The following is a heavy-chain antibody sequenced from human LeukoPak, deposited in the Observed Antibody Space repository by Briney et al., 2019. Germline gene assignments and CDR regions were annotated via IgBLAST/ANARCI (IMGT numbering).Heavy chain of an antibody. CDR3: AKVSTTGWGGDY. CDR2: ISGSGGST. V-gene: IGHV3-23*01. J-gene: IGHJ4*02. D-gene: IGHD3-16*01. CDR1: GFTLSSYW. Sequence: GGSLRLSCAASGFTLSSYWMHWVRQAPGKGLVWVSAISGSGGSTYYADSVKGRFTISRDNSKNTLYLQMNSLRAEDTAVYYCAKVSTTGWGGDYWGQGTLVTVSS.